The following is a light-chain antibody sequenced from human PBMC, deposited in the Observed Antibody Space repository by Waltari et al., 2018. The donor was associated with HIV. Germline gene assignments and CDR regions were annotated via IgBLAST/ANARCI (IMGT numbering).Light chain of an antibody. Sequence: DIQMTQSTSSLSASVGDRVTITCRQSQGISTYLNWYQKKSGKARKHLICAASGLQSGVPERFSGSESVTDFTHTISSLQPEYFATYYCQQSYSTLHFGQGTKLEIK. V-gene: IGKV1-39*01. CDR2: AAS. J-gene: IGKJ2*01. CDR3: QQSYSTLH. CDR1: QGISTY.